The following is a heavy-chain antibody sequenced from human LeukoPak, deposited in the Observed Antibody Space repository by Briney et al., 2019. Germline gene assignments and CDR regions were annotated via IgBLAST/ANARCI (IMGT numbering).Heavy chain of an antibody. CDR2: IGGSGSST. J-gene: IGHJ4*02. D-gene: IGHD3-3*01. CDR1: GFTFSSYA. V-gene: IGHV3-23*01. CDR3: AKGYDEDY. Sequence: ETGGSLRLSCAASGFTFSSYAMSWVRQAPGKGLEWVSLIGGSGSSTYYADSVKGRFTISRDNSKNTLYLQMNSLRAEDTAVYYCAKGYDEDYWGQGTLVTVSS.